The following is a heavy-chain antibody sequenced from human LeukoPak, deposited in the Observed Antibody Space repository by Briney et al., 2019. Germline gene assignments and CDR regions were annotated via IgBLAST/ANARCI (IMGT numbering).Heavy chain of an antibody. V-gene: IGHV4-30-2*01. J-gene: IGHJ3*02. D-gene: IGHD3-22*01. CDR2: IYHSGST. CDR1: GGSINSGGYS. Sequence: PSETLSLTCTVSGGSINSGGYSWSWIRQPPGKGLEWIGYIYHSGSTYYNPSLKSRVTISVDRSKNQFSLKLSSVTAADTAVYYCARVDYYDSSGLNAFDIWGQGTMVTVSS. CDR3: ARVDYYDSSGLNAFDI.